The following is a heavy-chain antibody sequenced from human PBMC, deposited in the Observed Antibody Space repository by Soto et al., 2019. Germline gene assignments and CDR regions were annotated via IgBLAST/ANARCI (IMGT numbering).Heavy chain of an antibody. CDR1: GFTFSSYS. CDR2: ISSSSSTI. V-gene: IGHV3-48*02. Sequence: RLSCAASGFTFSSYSMNWVRQAPGKGLERVSYISSSSSTIYYADSVKGRFTISRDNAKNSLYLQMNSLRDEDTAVYYCARESPDAGYDFWSGYYHYFDYWGQGTLVTVSS. J-gene: IGHJ4*02. D-gene: IGHD3-3*01. CDR3: ARESPDAGYDFWSGYYHYFDY.